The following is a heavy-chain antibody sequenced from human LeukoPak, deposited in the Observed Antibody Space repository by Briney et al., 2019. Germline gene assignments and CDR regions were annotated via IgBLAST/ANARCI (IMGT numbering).Heavy chain of an antibody. D-gene: IGHD3-22*01. J-gene: IGHJ4*02. V-gene: IGHV3-21*01. CDR2: ISSSSSYI. Sequence: GGSLRLSCAASGFTFSSYSMNWVRQAPGKGLEWVSSISSSSSYIYYADSVKGRFTISRDNAKNSLYLQMNSLRVEDTALYYCAKDRASGFQDYWGQGTPVTVSS. CDR1: GFTFSSYS. CDR3: AKDRASGFQDY.